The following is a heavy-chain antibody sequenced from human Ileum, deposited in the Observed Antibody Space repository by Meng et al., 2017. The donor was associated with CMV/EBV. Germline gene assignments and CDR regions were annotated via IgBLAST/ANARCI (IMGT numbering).Heavy chain of an antibody. J-gene: IGHJ4*02. CDR2: IDTNTGNP. CDR1: GYTFTSNN. CDR3: ARDGLSGRYFDY. D-gene: IGHD1-26*01. Sequence: QVHLVQSGSELKKPGASGKVYCKTSGYTFTSNNSIWVRQAPGQGPEWMGWIDTNTGNPTYAQGFTGRFVFSLDTSVNTAYLQISSLKAEDTAVYYCARDGLSGRYFDYWGQGTLVTVSS. V-gene: IGHV7-4-1*02.